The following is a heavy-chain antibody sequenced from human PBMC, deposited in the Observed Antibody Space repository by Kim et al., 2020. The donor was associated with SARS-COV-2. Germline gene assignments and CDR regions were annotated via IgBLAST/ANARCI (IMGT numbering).Heavy chain of an antibody. D-gene: IGHD6-13*01. Sequence: KGRFTISRDNSKNTLYLQMNSLRAEDTAVYYCAKEQQLVPLYYYYGMDVWGQGTTVTVSS. J-gene: IGHJ6*02. CDR3: AKEQQLVPLYYYYGMDV. V-gene: IGHV3-23*01.